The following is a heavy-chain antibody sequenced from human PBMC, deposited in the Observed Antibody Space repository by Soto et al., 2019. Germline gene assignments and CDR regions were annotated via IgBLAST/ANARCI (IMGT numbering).Heavy chain of an antibody. V-gene: IGHV3-48*02. CDR2: ISSSSSTI. D-gene: IGHD3-22*01. Sequence: GGSLRLSCAASGFTFSSYSMNWVRQAPGKGLEWVSYISSSSSTIYYADSVKGRFTISRDNAKNSLYLQMNSLRDEDTAVYYCARDRFDSSGYYYFFQHWGQGTPVTVSS. CDR1: GFTFSSYS. J-gene: IGHJ1*01. CDR3: ARDRFDSSGYYYFFQH.